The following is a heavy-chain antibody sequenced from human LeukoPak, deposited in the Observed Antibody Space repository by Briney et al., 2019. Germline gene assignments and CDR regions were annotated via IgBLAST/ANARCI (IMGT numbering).Heavy chain of an antibody. CDR1: GYSFTSYW. V-gene: IGHV5-51*01. Sequence: GESLKISCKGSGYSFTSYWIGWVRQMPGKGLEWMGIIYPGDSDTRNSPSFQGQVTISADKSISTAYLQWSSLKASDTAMYYCARQSRVAVAGFGWFDPWGQGTLVTVSS. J-gene: IGHJ5*02. D-gene: IGHD6-19*01. CDR3: ARQSRVAVAGFGWFDP. CDR2: IYPGDSDT.